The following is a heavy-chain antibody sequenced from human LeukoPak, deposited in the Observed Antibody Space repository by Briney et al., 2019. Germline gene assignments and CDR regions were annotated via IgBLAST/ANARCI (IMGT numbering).Heavy chain of an antibody. Sequence: PGGSLRLSCVASGFTFSNYAMHWVRQAPGKGLEWVTIMSYDGSNKYYADSVKGRFTISRDNSKNRLYLQMNSLRADDTAMYYCARVSGWYRGVIDYGGQGTLVTVSS. CDR3: ARVSGWYRGVIDY. J-gene: IGHJ4*02. V-gene: IGHV3-30*04. CDR2: MSYDGSNK. D-gene: IGHD6-19*01. CDR1: GFTFSNYA.